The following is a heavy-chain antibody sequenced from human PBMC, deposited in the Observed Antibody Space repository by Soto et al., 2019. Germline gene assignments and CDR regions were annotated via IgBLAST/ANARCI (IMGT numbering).Heavy chain of an antibody. V-gene: IGHV3-7*05. CDR1: GFTFSNYW. CDR2: IKQDGSEE. J-gene: IGHJ6*02. CDR3: ARDGREGNRYYYYYGMDV. Sequence: GGSLRLSCAASGFTFSNYWMSWVRQAPGKGLEWVANIKQDGSEEYHVDSVEGRFTISRDNAKNSLYLQMNSLINEATAVYYCARDGREGNRYYYYYGMDVWGQGTTVTVSS. D-gene: IGHD1-1*01.